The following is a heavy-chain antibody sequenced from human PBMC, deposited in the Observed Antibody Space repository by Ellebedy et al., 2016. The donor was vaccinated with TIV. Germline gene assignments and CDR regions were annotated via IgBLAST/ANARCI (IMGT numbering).Heavy chain of an antibody. Sequence: AASVKVSCKTSAYTFTDYHFNWVQQAPGQGLEWMGIINPSGGDTTYPQKFQGRVTMTSDTSTSTVYIELSSLRSEDTAVYYCARGPNYGLDVWGQGTTVTVSS. CDR2: INPSGGDT. V-gene: IGHV1-46*01. CDR3: ARGPNYGLDV. CDR1: AYTFTDYH. J-gene: IGHJ6*02.